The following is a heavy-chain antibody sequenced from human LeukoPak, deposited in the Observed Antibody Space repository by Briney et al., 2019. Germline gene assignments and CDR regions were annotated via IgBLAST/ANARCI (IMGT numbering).Heavy chain of an antibody. D-gene: IGHD2-15*01. V-gene: IGHV1-18*01. CDR1: GYTFTSYG. Sequence: ASVKVSCKASGYTFTSYGISWVRQAPGQGLEWMGWISAYNGDTNYAQKLQGRVSVTTDTSTSTVYMELRSLRSDDTAVYYCARVVVVVAATTYNWFDPWGQGTLVTVSS. J-gene: IGHJ5*02. CDR3: ARVVVVVAATTYNWFDP. CDR2: ISAYNGDT.